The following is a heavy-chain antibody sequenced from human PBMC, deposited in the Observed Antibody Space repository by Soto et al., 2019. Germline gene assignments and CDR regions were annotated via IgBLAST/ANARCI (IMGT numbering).Heavy chain of an antibody. J-gene: IGHJ3*01. V-gene: IGHV5-10-1*01. CDR1: GYSFTSYW. CDR2: IDPSDSYT. CDR3: GRSLLSTPALTGNDVFDV. D-gene: IGHD1-20*01. Sequence: PGESLKISCKGSGYSFTSYWISWVRQMPGKGLEWMGRIDPSDSYTRYSPSFQGHVTISADRSISTVYLQWSSLKASDTAIYYCGRSLLSTPALTGNDVFDVWGQGTMVTVSS.